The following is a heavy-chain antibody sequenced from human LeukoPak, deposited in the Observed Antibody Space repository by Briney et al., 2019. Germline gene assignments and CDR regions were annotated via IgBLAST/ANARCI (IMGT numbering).Heavy chain of an antibody. D-gene: IGHD1-14*01. J-gene: IGHJ6*03. CDR2: INHSGTN. CDR1: SGFFSGYY. CDR3: ARGRRGSKSSYYYYMDV. V-gene: IGHV4-34*01. Sequence: SETLSLTCAVYSGFFSGYYWRWNRQPPGKGLEWIGEINHSGTNNYNPSLKRRVTISVDTSKNQFSLKLSSETAADTAVYYCARGRRGSKSSYYYYMDVWGKGTTVTVSS.